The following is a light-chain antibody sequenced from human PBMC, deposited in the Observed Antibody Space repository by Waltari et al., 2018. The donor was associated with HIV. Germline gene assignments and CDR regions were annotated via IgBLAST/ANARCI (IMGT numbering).Light chain of an antibody. CDR1: SSELGGYNF. J-gene: IGLJ2*01. V-gene: IGLV2-14*01. CDR2: EVS. Sequence: QSALTQPASVSGSPGQSITLSCAGTSSELGGYNFISWYQQHPGKAPKLMIYEVSNRPSGVSNRFSGSKSGNTASLTVSGLQAEDEADYFCSSYTGSSTYVVFGGGTKLTVL. CDR3: SSYTGSSTYVV.